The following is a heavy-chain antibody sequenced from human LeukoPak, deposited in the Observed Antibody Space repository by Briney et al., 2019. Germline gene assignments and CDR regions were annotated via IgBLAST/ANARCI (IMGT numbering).Heavy chain of an antibody. CDR3: VRGPYALF. CDR1: GFTFSDYW. D-gene: IGHD2-2*01. V-gene: IGHV3-7*01. Sequence: GGSLRLSCAASGFTFSDYWLSWVRQAPGKGLECVANIKQDGTEKNYVDSVKGRFTISRDNARNSLYLQMNSLRAEDTAVYYCVRGPYALFWGQGTLVSVSS. CDR2: IKQDGTEK. J-gene: IGHJ4*02.